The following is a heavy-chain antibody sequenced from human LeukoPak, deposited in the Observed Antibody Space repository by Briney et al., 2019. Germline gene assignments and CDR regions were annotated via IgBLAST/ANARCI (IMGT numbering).Heavy chain of an antibody. CDR3: AKDGVVGPFDY. CDR2: IRYHGSNK. V-gene: IGHV3-30*02. CDR1: GFTFSSYG. D-gene: IGHD3-3*01. Sequence: PGGSLRLSCAASGFTFSSYGMHWVRQAPGKGLEWVAFIRYHGSNKYYADSVKGRFTISRDNSKNTLYLQMNSLRAEDTAVYYCAKDGVVGPFDYWGQGTLVTVSS. J-gene: IGHJ4*02.